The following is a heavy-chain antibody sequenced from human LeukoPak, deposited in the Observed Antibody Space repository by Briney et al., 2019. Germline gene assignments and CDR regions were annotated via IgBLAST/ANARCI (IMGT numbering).Heavy chain of an antibody. CDR2: IRDSGGST. Sequence: GGSLRLSCAASGFSFSSYAMNWVRQAPGKGLEWVSGIRDSGGSTFYADSVKGRFTISRDNSKYTLSLQMSSLRADDTALYYCAREYLGGSDYWGQGTLVTV. J-gene: IGHJ4*02. D-gene: IGHD5-12*01. CDR3: AREYLGGSDY. V-gene: IGHV3-23*01. CDR1: GFSFSSYA.